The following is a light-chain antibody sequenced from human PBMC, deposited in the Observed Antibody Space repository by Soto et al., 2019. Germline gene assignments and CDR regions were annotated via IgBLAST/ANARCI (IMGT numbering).Light chain of an antibody. J-gene: IGLJ1*01. CDR1: SSDVGAYNF. V-gene: IGLV2-11*01. Sequence: QSALTQPPSLSGTPGQRVTISCTGSSSDVGAYNFASWYQQHPGAAPKLLIHDVNKRPPGVPDRFSASKSGNTASLTISGLQAEDEADYYCCSYAGEYKYVFGSGTKLTVL. CDR3: CSYAGEYKYV. CDR2: DVN.